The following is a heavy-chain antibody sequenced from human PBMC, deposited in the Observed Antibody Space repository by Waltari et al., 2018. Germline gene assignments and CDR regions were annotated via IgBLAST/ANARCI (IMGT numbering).Heavy chain of an antibody. Sequence: EVQLVESGGDLVQPGGSLRLSCAASGFPFTNYWMSWVHQAPGKGLGRGANMKEDGREKYYVDSVEGRFTISRDNAKNSLYLQMNSLRAEDTAVYYCVRDDSTGHYYFDYWGQGTLVTVAS. CDR2: MKEDGREK. CDR1: GFPFTNYW. D-gene: IGHD3-22*01. V-gene: IGHV3-7*03. J-gene: IGHJ4*02. CDR3: VRDDSTGHYYFDY.